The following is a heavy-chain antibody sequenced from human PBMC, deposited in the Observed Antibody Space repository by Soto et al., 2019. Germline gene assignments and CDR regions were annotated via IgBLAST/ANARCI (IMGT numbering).Heavy chain of an antibody. CDR3: ARPAAFGYWYYFDY. CDR1: GYTFTSYG. CDR2: ISAYNGNT. Sequence: VKVSCKASGYTFTSYGISWVRQAPGQGLEWMGWISAYNGNTNYAQKLQGRVTMTTDTSTSTAYMELRSLRSDDTAVYYCARPAAFGYWYYFDYWGQGTLVTVSS. V-gene: IGHV1-18*01. J-gene: IGHJ4*02. D-gene: IGHD2-2*01.